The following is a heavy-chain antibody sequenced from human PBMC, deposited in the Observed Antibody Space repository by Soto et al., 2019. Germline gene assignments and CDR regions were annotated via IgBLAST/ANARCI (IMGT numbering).Heavy chain of an antibody. Sequence: QIQLVQSGAEVKKPGASVKVSCKASGYTFTSYGISWVRQAPGQGLEWMGWVNAYNGNTMYAQKLQGRVTMTTDTSPSTAYMELRSLRSDDTAVYYCARDQAMAQFNYWGQGTLVTVSS. CDR2: VNAYNGNT. V-gene: IGHV1-18*01. CDR3: ARDQAMAQFNY. D-gene: IGHD5-18*01. CDR1: GYTFTSYG. J-gene: IGHJ4*02.